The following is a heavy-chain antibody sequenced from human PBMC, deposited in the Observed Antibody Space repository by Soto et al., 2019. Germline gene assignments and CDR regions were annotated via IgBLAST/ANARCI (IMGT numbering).Heavy chain of an antibody. V-gene: IGHV3-21*01. J-gene: IGHJ4*02. D-gene: IGHD6-19*01. CDR2: ISSSSSYI. Sequence: GGSLRLSCAASGFTFSSYSMNWVRQAPGKGLEWVSSISSSSSYIYYADSVKGRFTISRDNAKNSLYLQMNSLRAEDTAVYYCARGNAVAGTNKYYFDYWGQGTLVTVSS. CDR3: ARGNAVAGTNKYYFDY. CDR1: GFTFSSYS.